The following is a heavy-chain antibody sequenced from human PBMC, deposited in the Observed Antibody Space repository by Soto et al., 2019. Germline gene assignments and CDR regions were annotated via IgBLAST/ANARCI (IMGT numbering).Heavy chain of an antibody. J-gene: IGHJ1*01. CDR2: VLPIFGTV. CDR3: ASGWQRDYYDHSGWR. D-gene: IGHD3-22*01. V-gene: IGHV1-69*12. CDR1: GGTFSNYA. Sequence: QVQLVQSGAEVKKPGSSVKVSCKASGGTFSNYALDWVRQAPGQGLEWMGGVLPIFGTVRHAQNFRGRLTIAADESTATAYMELSSLRYEDTAMYYCASGWQRDYYDHSGWRWGHGTLVSVSS.